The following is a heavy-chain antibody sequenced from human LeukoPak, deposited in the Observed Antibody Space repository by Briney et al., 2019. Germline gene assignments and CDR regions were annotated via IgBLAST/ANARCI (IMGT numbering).Heavy chain of an antibody. J-gene: IGHJ5*02. CDR3: TYMTTAFTVDL. CDR1: GLLFSDAW. D-gene: IGHD4-17*01. CDR2: IKGRTDRETT. Sequence: PGGSLRLSCAVSGLLFSDAWMSWVRQGPGKGLEWVGRIKGRTDRETTDFAAPVKGRFTISRVVSQNTIHLQMNSLRTEDTAVYYCTYMTTAFTVDLWGQGTLVTVSS. V-gene: IGHV3-15*01.